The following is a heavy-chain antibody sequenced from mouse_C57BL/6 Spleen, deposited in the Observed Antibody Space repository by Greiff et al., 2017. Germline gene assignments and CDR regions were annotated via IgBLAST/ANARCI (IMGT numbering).Heavy chain of an antibody. CDR2: ISSGSSTI. V-gene: IGHV5-17*01. D-gene: IGHD1-1*01. CDR1: GFTFSDYG. CDR3: ARRDGSSYYAMDY. Sequence: EVHLVESGGGLVKPGGSLKLSCASSGFTFSDYGMHWVRQAPEKGLEWVAYISSGSSTIYYADTVKGRFTISRDNAKNTLFLQMTSLRSEDTAMYYCARRDGSSYYAMDYWGQGTSVTVSS. J-gene: IGHJ4*01.